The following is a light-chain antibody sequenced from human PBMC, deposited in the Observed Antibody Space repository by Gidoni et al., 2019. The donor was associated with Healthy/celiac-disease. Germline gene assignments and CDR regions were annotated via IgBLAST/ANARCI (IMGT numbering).Light chain of an antibody. Sequence: EIVMTQSPATLSVSPGERATLSCRASQRVSSNLAWYQQKPGQAPRLLIYGASTRATGIPARFSGSGSWTEFTLTISSLQSEDFAVYYCQQYNNWLPLTFGGGTKVEIK. V-gene: IGKV3-15*01. J-gene: IGKJ4*01. CDR3: QQYNNWLPLT. CDR1: QRVSSN. CDR2: GAS.